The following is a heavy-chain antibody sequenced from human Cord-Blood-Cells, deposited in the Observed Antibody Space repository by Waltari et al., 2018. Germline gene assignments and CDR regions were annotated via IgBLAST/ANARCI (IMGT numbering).Heavy chain of an antibody. D-gene: IGHD4-4*01. J-gene: IGHJ1*01. Sequence: QVQLVQSGAEVKKPGSSVKVSCKASGGTFRSYDISWVRQAPGQGLEWMGRIIPILGIANYAQKFQGRVTITADKSTSTAYMELSSLRSEDTAVCYCAREVGYSNYAEYFQHWGQGTLVTVSS. CDR1: GGTFRSYD. V-gene: IGHV1-69*09. CDR3: AREVGYSNYAEYFQH. CDR2: IIPILGIA.